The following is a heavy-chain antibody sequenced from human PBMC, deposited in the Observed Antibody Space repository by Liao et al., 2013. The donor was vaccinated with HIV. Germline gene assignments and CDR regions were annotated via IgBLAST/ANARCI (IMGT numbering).Heavy chain of an antibody. V-gene: IGHV4-34*01. J-gene: IGHJ2*01. D-gene: IGHD2-2*01. CDR1: GGSFSGYY. Sequence: QVQLQQWGAGLLKPSETLSLTCAVYGGSFSGYYWSWIRQPPGKGLEWIGEINHSGSTNYNPSLKSRVTISVDTSKNQFSLKLSSVTAADTAVYYCARCQLTIYWYFDLWGRGTLVTVSS. CDR2: INHSGST. CDR3: ARCQLTIYWYFDL.